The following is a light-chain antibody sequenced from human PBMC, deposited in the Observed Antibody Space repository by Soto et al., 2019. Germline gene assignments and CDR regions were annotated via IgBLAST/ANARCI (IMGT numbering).Light chain of an antibody. CDR3: QKYNSAPHT. V-gene: IGKV1-27*01. Sequence: DIQMTQSPSSLSASVGDRVTITCRTSQDISNSLAWYQQKPGKVPKLLIYAASTLQSGVPSRFSGGGSGTDVSLTISSLQPEDVATYYCQKYNSAPHTFGGGTKVEIQ. J-gene: IGKJ4*01. CDR2: AAS. CDR1: QDISNS.